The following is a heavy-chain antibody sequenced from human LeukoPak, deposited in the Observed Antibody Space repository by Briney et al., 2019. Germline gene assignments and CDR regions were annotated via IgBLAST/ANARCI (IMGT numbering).Heavy chain of an antibody. D-gene: IGHD6-19*01. CDR3: ARETSGWCFGF. Sequence: GGSLRLSCVVSGFSFRRYWMSWVRQAPGKGLEWVANIKQDGSEKYYVDSVKGRFTISRDNSKNSLYLQMNSLRDEDTAVYYCARETSGWCFGFWGQGTLVSVSS. J-gene: IGHJ4*02. CDR2: IKQDGSEK. V-gene: IGHV3-7*01. CDR1: GFSFRRYW.